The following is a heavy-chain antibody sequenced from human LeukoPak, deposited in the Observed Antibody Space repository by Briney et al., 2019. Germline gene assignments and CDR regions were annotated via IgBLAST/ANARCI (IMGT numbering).Heavy chain of an antibody. V-gene: IGHV1-69*04. CDR3: ARARYSGSYFDY. CDR1: GGTFSSYA. CDR2: IIPILGIA. D-gene: IGHD1-26*01. Sequence: EASVKVSCKASGGTFSSYAISWVRQAPGQGLEWMGRIIPILGIANYAQKFQGRVTITADKSTSTAYMELSSLRSEDTAVYYCARARYSGSYFDYWGQGALVTVSS. J-gene: IGHJ4*02.